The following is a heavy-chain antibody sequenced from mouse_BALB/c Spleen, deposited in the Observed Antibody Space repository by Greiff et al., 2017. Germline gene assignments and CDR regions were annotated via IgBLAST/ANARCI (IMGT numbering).Heavy chain of an antibody. V-gene: IGHV2-6-7*01. J-gene: IGHJ4*01. CDR2: IWGDGST. CDR1: GFSLTGYG. D-gene: IGHD1-1*02. Sequence: VKLVESGPGLVAPSQSLSITCTVSGFSLTGYGVNWVRQPPGKGLEWLGMIWGDGSTDYNSALKSRLSISKDNSKSHVFLKMNSLQTDDTARYYCARPLYGGNIRGLYAVDYWGQGTSVTVSS. CDR3: ARPLYGGNIRGLYAVDY.